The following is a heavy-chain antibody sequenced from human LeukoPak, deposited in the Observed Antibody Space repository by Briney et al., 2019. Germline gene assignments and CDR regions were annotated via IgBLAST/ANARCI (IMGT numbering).Heavy chain of an antibody. CDR2: ISWNSGSI. Sequence: PGRSLRLSCAASGFTFVDYAMHWVRQAPGKGLEWVSGISWNSGSIGYADSVKGRFTISRDNAKNSLYLQMNSLRAEDTAVYYCASNSGSYGYWGQGTMVTVSS. V-gene: IGHV3-9*01. J-gene: IGHJ3*01. CDR1: GFTFVDYA. D-gene: IGHD1-26*01. CDR3: ASNSGSYGY.